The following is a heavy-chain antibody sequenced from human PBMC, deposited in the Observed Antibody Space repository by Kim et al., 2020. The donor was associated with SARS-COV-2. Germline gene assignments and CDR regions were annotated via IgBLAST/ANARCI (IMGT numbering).Heavy chain of an antibody. J-gene: IGHJ4*02. D-gene: IGHD2-8*01. V-gene: IGHV4-4*07. CDR3: ARTSGLKSLDY. Sequence: NFNPSLKGRVTMSVDTSKNQFSLRLTSVTAADTAVYYCARTSGLKSLDYGGQGTLVTISS.